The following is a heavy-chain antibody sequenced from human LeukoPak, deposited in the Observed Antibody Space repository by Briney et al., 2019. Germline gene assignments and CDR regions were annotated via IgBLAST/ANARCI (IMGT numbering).Heavy chain of an antibody. CDR3: ARDKSLGARQLDY. J-gene: IGHJ4*02. CDR2: IWYDGSNK. D-gene: IGHD7-27*01. CDR1: GFTFSSYG. V-gene: IGHV3-33*01. Sequence: PGGSLRLSCAASGFTFSSYGMHWVRQAPGKGLEWVAVIWYDGSNKYYADSMKGRFTISRDNSKNTLSLQMNSLRAEDTAVYYCARDKSLGARQLDYWGQGTLVTVSS.